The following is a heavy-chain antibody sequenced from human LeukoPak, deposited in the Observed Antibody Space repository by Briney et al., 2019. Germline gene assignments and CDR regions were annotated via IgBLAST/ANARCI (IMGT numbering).Heavy chain of an antibody. CDR2: INAGNGNT. V-gene: IGHV1-3*01. Sequence: GGSLRLSCAASGFTFTSYAMHWVRQAPGQRLEWMGWINAGNGNTKYSQKFQGRVTITRDTSASTAYMELSSLRSEDTAVYYCATSYSNEYYYYGMDVWGQGTTVTVSS. CDR1: GFTFTSYA. CDR3: ATSYSNEYYYYGMDV. D-gene: IGHD4-11*01. J-gene: IGHJ6*02.